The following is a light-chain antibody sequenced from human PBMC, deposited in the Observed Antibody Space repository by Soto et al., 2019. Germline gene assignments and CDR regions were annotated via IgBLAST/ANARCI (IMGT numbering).Light chain of an antibody. CDR2: LGS. CDR3: MQALQTPGA. CDR1: QSLLHSNGYNY. Sequence: DIVMTQSPLSLPVTPGEPASISCRSSQSLLHSNGYNYLDWYLQKPGQSPQLLIYLGSNRASGVPDRLSGSGSGTDFTLKISRVEAEDVGVYYCMQALQTPGAFGPGTKVDIK. J-gene: IGKJ3*01. V-gene: IGKV2-28*01.